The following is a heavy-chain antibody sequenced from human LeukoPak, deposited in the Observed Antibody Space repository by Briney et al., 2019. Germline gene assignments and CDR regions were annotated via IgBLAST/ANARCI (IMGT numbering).Heavy chain of an antibody. J-gene: IGHJ4*02. Sequence: SETLSLTCTVSGGSISSSSYYWGWIRQPPGKGLEWIGNIYYTGSTYYSPSLKSRVTISVDRSKNQFSLKLSSVTAADTAVYYCARDLSGSVDYWGQGTLVTVSS. CDR1: GGSISSSSYY. CDR2: IYYTGST. D-gene: IGHD1-1*01. CDR3: ARDLSGSVDY. V-gene: IGHV4-39*07.